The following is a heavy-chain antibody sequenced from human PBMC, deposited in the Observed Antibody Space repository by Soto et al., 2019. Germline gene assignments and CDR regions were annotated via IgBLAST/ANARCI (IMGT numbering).Heavy chain of an antibody. V-gene: IGHV3-23*01. Sequence: EVQLLESGGGLVQPGGSLRLSCAASGFTFSSYAMSWVRQAPGKGLEWVSAISGSGGSTYYADSVKGRFTISRDNSKNTLYLQMNSLRAEDTAVYYGARRYYYDSSGYGYGMDVWGQGTTVTVSS. CDR2: ISGSGGST. D-gene: IGHD3-22*01. CDR3: ARRYYYDSSGYGYGMDV. J-gene: IGHJ6*02. CDR1: GFTFSSYA.